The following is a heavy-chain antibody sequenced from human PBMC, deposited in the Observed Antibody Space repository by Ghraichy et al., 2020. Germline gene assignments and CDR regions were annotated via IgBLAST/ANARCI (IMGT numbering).Heavy chain of an antibody. CDR1: GGSISSGGYS. V-gene: IGHV4-30-4*07. D-gene: IGHD5-18*01. J-gene: IGHJ3*02. CDR3: ARVILSYGLGWSFDI. Sequence: SETLSLTCAVSGGSISSGGYSWSWIRQPPGKGLEWIGYIYYSGSTYYNPSLKSRVTISVDTSKNQFSLKLSSVTAADTAVYYCARVILSYGLGWSFDIWGQGTMVTVSS. CDR2: IYYSGST.